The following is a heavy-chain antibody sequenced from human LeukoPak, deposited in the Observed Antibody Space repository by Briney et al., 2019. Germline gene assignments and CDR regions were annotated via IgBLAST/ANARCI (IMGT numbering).Heavy chain of an antibody. CDR3: AREYSRYSGTYYDY. Sequence: WASVKVSCKASGYTFTGYYMHWVRQAPGQGLEWMGWSNPNSGGTNYAQKFQGRVTMTRDTSISTAYMELSRVRSDDTAVYYCAREYSRYSGTYYDYWGQGTLVTVSS. J-gene: IGHJ4*02. D-gene: IGHD5-12*01. V-gene: IGHV1-2*02. CDR2: SNPNSGGT. CDR1: GYTFTGYY.